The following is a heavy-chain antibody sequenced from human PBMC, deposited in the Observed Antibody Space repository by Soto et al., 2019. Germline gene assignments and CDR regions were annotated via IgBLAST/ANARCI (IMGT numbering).Heavy chain of an antibody. D-gene: IGHD2-21*02. CDR3: ARVATAMTYDF. Sequence: SLRLSCAASGFTFSSYGMHWVRQAPGKGLEWVAVISYDGSNKYYADFVKGRFTISRDTANNILYLEMNSLRAEDTSLYYCARVATAMTYDFWGQGTQVTVSS. CDR1: GFTFSSYG. V-gene: IGHV3-30*03. J-gene: IGHJ4*02. CDR2: ISYDGSNK.